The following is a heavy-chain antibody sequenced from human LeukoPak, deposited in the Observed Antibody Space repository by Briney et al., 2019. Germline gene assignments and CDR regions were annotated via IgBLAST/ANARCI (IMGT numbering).Heavy chain of an antibody. CDR1: GFTFSSYS. V-gene: IGHV3-21*01. Sequence: KPGGSLRLSCAASGFTFSSYSMNWVRQAPGKGLEWVSSISSSSSYIYYADSVKGRFIISRDNAKNSLYLQMNSLRAEDTAVYYCARDAVRYYYGSGSYGLEYFQHWGQGTLVTVSS. D-gene: IGHD3-10*01. CDR2: ISSSSSYI. J-gene: IGHJ1*01. CDR3: ARDAVRYYYGSGSYGLEYFQH.